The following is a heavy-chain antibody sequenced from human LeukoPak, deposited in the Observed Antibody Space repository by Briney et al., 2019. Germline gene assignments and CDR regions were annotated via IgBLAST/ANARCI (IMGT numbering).Heavy chain of an antibody. D-gene: IGHD3-10*01. Sequence: GGSLRLSCVASGFGFSIYDMHWVRQATGKGLEWVSAIGTIGDTYYSGSVKGRFTISREDAKNSLYLQMNSLRAGDTAVYYCAKDRGGSGSIWGQGTLVTVSS. CDR2: IGTIGDT. CDR3: AKDRGGSGSI. CDR1: GFGFSIYD. J-gene: IGHJ4*02. V-gene: IGHV3-13*01.